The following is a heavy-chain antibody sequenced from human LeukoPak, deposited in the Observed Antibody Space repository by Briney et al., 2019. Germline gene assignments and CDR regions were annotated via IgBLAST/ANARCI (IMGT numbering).Heavy chain of an antibody. Sequence: ASETLSLTCAVYGGSFSGYYWSWIRQPPGKGLEWIGEINHSGSTNYNPSLKSRVTISVDTSKNQFSLKLSSVTAADTAVHYCARGRRDDIVVVPAATRSDYWGQGTLVTVSS. D-gene: IGHD2-2*01. CDR1: GGSFSGYY. J-gene: IGHJ4*02. V-gene: IGHV4-34*01. CDR3: ARGRRDDIVVVPAATRSDY. CDR2: INHSGST.